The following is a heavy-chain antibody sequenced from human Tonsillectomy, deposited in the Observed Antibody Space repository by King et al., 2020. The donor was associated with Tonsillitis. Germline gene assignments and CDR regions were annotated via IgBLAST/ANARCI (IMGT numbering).Heavy chain of an antibody. CDR3: VGATSYWYFDL. Sequence: VQLVESVGGLVQPGGSLRLSCAASVFTFSSYDMHWVRQATGKGLEWVSAIGTSGETYYPVSVKGRFTISRENAKNSLFLQMNSLRGGDTAVYYCVGATSYWYFDLWGRGTLVTVSS. V-gene: IGHV3-13*01. CDR2: IGTSGET. CDR1: VFTFSSYD. D-gene: IGHD1-26*01. J-gene: IGHJ2*01.